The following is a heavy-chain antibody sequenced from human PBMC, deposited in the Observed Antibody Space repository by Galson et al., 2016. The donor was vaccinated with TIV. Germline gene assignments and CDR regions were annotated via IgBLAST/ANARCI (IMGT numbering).Heavy chain of an antibody. J-gene: IGHJ3*01. V-gene: IGHV1-18*01. CDR3: ARDRNSISAVILEDDAFDV. CDR1: GYTFSNYA. Sequence: SVKVSCKASGYTFSNYAISWVRQAPGQGLEWMGWINIYNDNTYYAQRVQGRFTMTTDTSTGTAYMELRSLRSDDTGVYFCARDRNSISAVILEDDAFDVWGRGTMVTVSS. CDR2: INIYNDNT. D-gene: IGHD3-3*01.